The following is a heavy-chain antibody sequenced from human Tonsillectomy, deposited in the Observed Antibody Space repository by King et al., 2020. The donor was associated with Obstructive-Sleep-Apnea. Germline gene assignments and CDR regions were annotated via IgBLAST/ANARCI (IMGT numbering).Heavy chain of an antibody. Sequence: QLVQSGGGLVQPGRSLRLSCAASGFTFDDYAMHWVRHAPGKGLEWFSGISWNSGSIGYADSVKGRVTITRDNAKNSLYLQMNSLRAEDTALYYCAKGGRLLSDAFDIWGQGTMVTVSS. CDR1: GFTFDDYA. CDR3: AKGGRLLSDAFDI. CDR2: ISWNSGSI. J-gene: IGHJ3*02. V-gene: IGHV3-9*01.